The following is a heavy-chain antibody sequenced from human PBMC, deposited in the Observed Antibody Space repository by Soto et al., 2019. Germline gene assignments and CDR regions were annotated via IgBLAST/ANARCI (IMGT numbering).Heavy chain of an antibody. CDR1: GYTFTSYY. Sequence: ASLKVSFKASGYTFTSYYMPWVRQAPGEGLEWMGIINPSGGSTSYAQKFQGRVTMTRDTSTSTVYMELSSLRSEDTAVYYCARDRHRSPTPYYFDYWGKGTLVTVSS. CDR2: INPSGGST. V-gene: IGHV1-46*03. CDR3: ARDRHRSPTPYYFDY. J-gene: IGHJ4*02.